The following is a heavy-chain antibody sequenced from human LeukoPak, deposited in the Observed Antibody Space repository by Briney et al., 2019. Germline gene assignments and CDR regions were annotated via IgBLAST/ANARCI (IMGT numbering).Heavy chain of an antibody. D-gene: IGHD3-3*01. CDR1: GGSISSYY. Sequence: SETLSLTCTVSGGSISSYYWSWIRQPPGKGLEWIGYIYYSGSTNYSPSLKSRVTISVDTSKNQFSLKLSSVTAADTAVYYCARHTGTYDFWSGYSSSEYYYYYGMDVWGQGTTVTVSS. J-gene: IGHJ6*02. V-gene: IGHV4-59*08. CDR3: ARHTGTYDFWSGYSSSEYYYYYGMDV. CDR2: IYYSGST.